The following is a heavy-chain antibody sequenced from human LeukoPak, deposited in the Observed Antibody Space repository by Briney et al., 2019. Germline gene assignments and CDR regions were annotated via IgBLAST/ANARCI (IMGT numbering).Heavy chain of an antibody. CDR1: GGSISITSYY. J-gene: IGHJ5*02. V-gene: IGHV4-39*07. CDR2: MYSSGST. Sequence: SETLSLTCTVSGGSISITSYYWGWIRQPPGKGLEWIGSMYSSGSTYYNPSLKSRVTISVDTSKNQFSLKLSSVTAADTAVYYCARGDVLRFLEWLYPQNWFDPWGQGTLVTVSS. D-gene: IGHD3-3*01. CDR3: ARGDVLRFLEWLYPQNWFDP.